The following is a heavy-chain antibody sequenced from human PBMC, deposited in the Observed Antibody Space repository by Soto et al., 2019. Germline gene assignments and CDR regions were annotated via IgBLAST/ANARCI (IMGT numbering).Heavy chain of an antibody. D-gene: IGHD3-9*01. V-gene: IGHV1-18*01. CDR1: GYTFRNFG. CDR3: TRDAKYYDILTGYFVNDY. Sequence: QVQLVQSGAEVKKPGASVKVSCKASGYTFRNFGISWVRQAPGQGLEWLGWISTDNGNTKYAQIFHDRVTMTTDTATTTAYMELRSLRSDDTAVYYCTRDAKYYDILTGYFVNDYWGQGTLVTVSS. CDR2: ISTDNGNT. J-gene: IGHJ4*02.